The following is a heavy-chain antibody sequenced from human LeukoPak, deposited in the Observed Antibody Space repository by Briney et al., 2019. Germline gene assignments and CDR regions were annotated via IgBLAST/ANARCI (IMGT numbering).Heavy chain of an antibody. CDR1: VYTLTHYY. V-gene: IGHV1-2*02. CDR3: ARGGSHVDAFDI. J-gene: IGHJ3*02. Sequence: AAVKVSCKPSVYTLTHYYMHWVRQAPGPRLEWMGWINPNRCDTNYAQKLQGRVTMTRETSISTAYIELSRLRSDDTAVYYCARGGSHVDAFDIWGQGTMVTVSS. CDR2: INPNRCDT. D-gene: IGHD3-16*01.